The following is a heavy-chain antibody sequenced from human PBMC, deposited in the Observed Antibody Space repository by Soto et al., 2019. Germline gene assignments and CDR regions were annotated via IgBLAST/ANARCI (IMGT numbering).Heavy chain of an antibody. Sequence: EVQLLESGGGLVQPGGSLRLSCAASGFTFSSYAMSWVRQAPGKRLEWVSGISANGGSTYYADYVRGRFTISRDNSENTLFLQVNSLRAEDSAVYYCAHGGTPAAVPMWGFDFWGQGTLVTVSS. CDR1: GFTFSSYA. J-gene: IGHJ4*02. CDR2: ISANGGST. CDR3: AHGGTPAAVPMWGFDF. D-gene: IGHD2-2*01. V-gene: IGHV3-23*01.